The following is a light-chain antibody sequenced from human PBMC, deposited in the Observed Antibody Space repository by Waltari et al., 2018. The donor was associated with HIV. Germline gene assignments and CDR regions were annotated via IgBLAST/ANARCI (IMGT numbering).Light chain of an antibody. CDR1: SSDVGGYNL. CDR2: EVS. J-gene: IGLJ2*01. V-gene: IGLV2-23*02. Sequence: QSALTQPASVSGSPGQSLTISCTGTSSDVGGYNLVSWYHQHPGKAPKLMIYEVSKRPSGVSDRFSGSKSGNTASLTISGLQAADEADYYCCAYAGSTTYVIFGGGTKLTVL. CDR3: CAYAGSTTYVI.